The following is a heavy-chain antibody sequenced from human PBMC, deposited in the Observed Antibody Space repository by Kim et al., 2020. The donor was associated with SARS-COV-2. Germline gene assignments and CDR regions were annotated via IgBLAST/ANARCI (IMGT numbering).Heavy chain of an antibody. Sequence: ASVKVSCKASGYTFTSYGISWVRQAPGQGLEWIGWISAYNGNTNYAQKLQGRVTMTTDTSTSTAYMELRSLRSDDTAVYYCARVDSYYDFWSGYRPEGYDAFDIWGQGTMVTVSS. J-gene: IGHJ3*02. D-gene: IGHD3-3*01. CDR1: GYTFTSYG. CDR2: ISAYNGNT. CDR3: ARVDSYYDFWSGYRPEGYDAFDI. V-gene: IGHV1-18*01.